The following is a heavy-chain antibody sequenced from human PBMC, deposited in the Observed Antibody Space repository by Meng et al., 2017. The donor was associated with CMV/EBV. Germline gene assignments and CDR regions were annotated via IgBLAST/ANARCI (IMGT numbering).Heavy chain of an antibody. J-gene: IGHJ4*02. Sequence: GESLKISCAASGFIFSRYAMHWVRQAPGKGLEWVSVVSYDGSNKYYADSVKGRLTISRDNSKTLYLQMNTLRIEDTAVYYCARGGYDLGGYFFDYWGQGTQVTVSS. V-gene: IGHV3-30*04. CDR1: GFIFSRYA. CDR3: ARGGYDLGGYFFDY. D-gene: IGHD5-12*01. CDR2: VSYDGSNK.